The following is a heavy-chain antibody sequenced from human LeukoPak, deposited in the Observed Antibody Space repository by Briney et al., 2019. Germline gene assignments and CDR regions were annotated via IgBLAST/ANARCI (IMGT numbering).Heavy chain of an antibody. CDR2: ISSGRSVM. V-gene: IGHV3-48*02. D-gene: IGHD5/OR15-5a*01. CDR1: GFTFSVCG. J-gene: IGHJ4*02. CDR3: AGGVYGYNAFDY. Sequence: GGSLRLSCAASGFTFSVCGMSWVRQAPGKGLEWVSHISSGRSVMNYADSVKGRFTISRDNGKNSVYLQMNSLRDEDTAVYYCAGGVYGYNAFDYWGQGTLVSVSS.